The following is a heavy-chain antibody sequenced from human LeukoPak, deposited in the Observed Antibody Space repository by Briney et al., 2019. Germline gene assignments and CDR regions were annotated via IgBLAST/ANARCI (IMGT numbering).Heavy chain of an antibody. Sequence: GSLRLSCAASGFTFSSYEMNWVRQAPGKGLEWIGEINHSGSTNYNPSLKSRVTISVDTSKNQFSLKLSSVTAADTAVYYCARDSNSGGDYWGQGTLVTVSS. CDR2: INHSGST. J-gene: IGHJ4*02. CDR1: GFTFSSYE. D-gene: IGHD1-7*01. CDR3: ARDSNSGGDY. V-gene: IGHV4-34*01.